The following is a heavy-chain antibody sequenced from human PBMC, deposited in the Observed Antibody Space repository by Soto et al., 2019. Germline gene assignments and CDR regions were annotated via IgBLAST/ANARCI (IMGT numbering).Heavy chain of an antibody. Sequence: PGGSLRLSCTASGFTFSTSAMSWVRQAPGRGLEWVSGISGSGAGTYYADSVKGRFTISRDNSKNTLYLQMSGLRAEDAAVYYCAKGPTVFGAVISFDYYYGMYVWGRGTPVTVSS. V-gene: IGHV3-23*01. CDR2: ISGSGAGT. D-gene: IGHD3-3*01. CDR3: AKGPTVFGAVISFDYYYGMYV. CDR1: GFTFSTSA. J-gene: IGHJ6*02.